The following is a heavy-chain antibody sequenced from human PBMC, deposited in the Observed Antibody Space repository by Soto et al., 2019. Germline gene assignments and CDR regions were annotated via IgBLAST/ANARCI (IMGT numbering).Heavy chain of an antibody. J-gene: IGHJ4*02. Sequence: SETLSLTCAVYGGSFSGYYWSWIRQPPGKGLEWIGEINHSGSTNYNPSFKSRVTISVDTSKNQFSLKMSSVTAADTAIYYCARHHDAGYYFDYWGQGTQVTVSS. CDR1: GGSFSGYY. CDR3: ARHHDAGYYFDY. CDR2: INHSGST. V-gene: IGHV4-34*01. D-gene: IGHD3-16*01.